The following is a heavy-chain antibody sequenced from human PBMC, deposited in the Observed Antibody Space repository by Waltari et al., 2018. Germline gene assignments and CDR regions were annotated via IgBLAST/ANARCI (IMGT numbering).Heavy chain of an antibody. CDR3: ATAKPHCTGGVCFPGLFDY. CDR2: IDYSGST. CDR1: GGSISSGGYY. V-gene: IGHV4-31*03. J-gene: IGHJ4*02. Sequence: QVQLQESGPGLVKPSQTLSLTCTVSGGSISSGGYYWSWIRQHPGKGLEWIGYIDYSGSTYYNPSLKSRVTISVDTSKNQFSLKLSSVTAADTAVYYCATAKPHCTGGVCFPGLFDYWGQGTLVTVSS. D-gene: IGHD2-8*02.